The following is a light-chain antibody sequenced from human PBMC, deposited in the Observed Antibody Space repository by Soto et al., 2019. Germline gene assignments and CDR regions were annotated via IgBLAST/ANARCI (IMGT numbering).Light chain of an antibody. V-gene: IGLV2-14*01. CDR1: SSDVGDYNY. J-gene: IGLJ1*01. CDR3: SSYTSSSTL. Sequence: QSALTQPASVSGSPGQWITISCTGTSSDVGDYNYVSWYQQHPGKAPKLMLYDVSNRPSGISNRFSGSKSGNTASLTISALQAEDEADYYCSSYTSSSTLFGTGTKVTVL. CDR2: DVS.